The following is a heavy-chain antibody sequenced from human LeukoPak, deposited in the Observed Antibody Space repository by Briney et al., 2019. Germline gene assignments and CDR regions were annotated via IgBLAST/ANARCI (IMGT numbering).Heavy chain of an antibody. Sequence: PGRSHRLSCPPYASTLAISWTSSARQAAGKGLEWVANIKHDGSEKYYVDSVKGRFTISRDNAKNSLYLQMNSLRAEDTAVYYCARDYFYPMDVWGQGTTVTVSS. CDR1: ASTLAISW. CDR2: IKHDGSEK. V-gene: IGHV3-7*04. CDR3: ARDYFYPMDV. J-gene: IGHJ6*02.